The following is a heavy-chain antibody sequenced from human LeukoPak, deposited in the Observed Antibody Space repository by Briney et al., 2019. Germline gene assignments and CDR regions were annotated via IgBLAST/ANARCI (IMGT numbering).Heavy chain of an antibody. Sequence: GGSLRLSCAASGFTFSSYGMHWVRQAPGKGLGWVAVIWYDGSNKYYADSVKGRFTISRDISKNTLYLQMNSLRAEDTAVYYCARGSGSYYWFDYWGQGTLVTVSS. J-gene: IGHJ4*02. V-gene: IGHV3-33*01. D-gene: IGHD1-26*01. CDR1: GFTFSSYG. CDR2: IWYDGSNK. CDR3: ARGSGSYYWFDY.